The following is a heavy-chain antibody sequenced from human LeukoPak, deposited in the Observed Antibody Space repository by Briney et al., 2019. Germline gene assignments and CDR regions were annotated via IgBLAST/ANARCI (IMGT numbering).Heavy chain of an antibody. J-gene: IGHJ4*02. D-gene: IGHD3-10*01. V-gene: IGHV2-5*02. CDR2: IYWDDDK. Sequence: SGPTLGNPTQTLTLTCTFSGFSLSTSGVGVGWIRQPPGKALEWIALIYWDDDKRYSPSLKSRLTITKGTSKNQVVLTMTNMDPVDTATYYCAHGLLWFGELSSYYFDYWGQGTLVTVSS. CDR1: GFSLSTSGVG. CDR3: AHGLLWFGELSSYYFDY.